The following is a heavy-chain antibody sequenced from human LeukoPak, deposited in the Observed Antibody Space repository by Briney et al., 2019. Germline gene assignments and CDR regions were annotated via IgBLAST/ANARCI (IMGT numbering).Heavy chain of an antibody. Sequence: SETLSLTCTVSGGSISSSSYYWGWIRQPPGKGLEWIGSIYYSGSTNYNPSLKSRVTISVDTSKNQFSLKLSSVTAADTAVYYCARGSWQAGGAFDIWRQGTMVTVSS. J-gene: IGHJ3*02. CDR3: ARGSWQAGGAFDI. D-gene: IGHD3-10*01. V-gene: IGHV4-39*07. CDR1: GGSISSSSYY. CDR2: IYYSGST.